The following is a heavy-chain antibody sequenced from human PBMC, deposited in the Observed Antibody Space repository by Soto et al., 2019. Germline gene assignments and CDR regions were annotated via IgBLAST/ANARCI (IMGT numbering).Heavy chain of an antibody. CDR1: GFTFSSYA. D-gene: IGHD2-15*01. V-gene: IGHV3-23*01. CDR3: AIASSNPLVGYFDY. Sequence: GGSLRLSCAASGFTFSSYAMSWVRQAPGKGLEWVSAISGSGGSTYYADSVKGRFTISRDNSKNTLYLQMNSLRAEDTAVYYCAIASSNPLVGYFDYWGQGTLVTVSS. CDR2: ISGSGGST. J-gene: IGHJ4*02.